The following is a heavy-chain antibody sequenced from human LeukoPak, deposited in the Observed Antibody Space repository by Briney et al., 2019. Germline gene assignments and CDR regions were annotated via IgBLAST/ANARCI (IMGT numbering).Heavy chain of an antibody. J-gene: IGHJ4*02. Sequence: GGSLRLSCAASGFTFSSYWMHWVRQAPGKGLEWVSVIYYDGTTNYADSVKGRFTISRDNSKNTLYLQMNSLRAEDTAVYYCARGGMVRGVTVDYWGQGTLVTVSS. CDR1: GFTFSSYW. V-gene: IGHV3-66*01. D-gene: IGHD3-10*01. CDR2: IYYDGTT. CDR3: ARGGMVRGVTVDY.